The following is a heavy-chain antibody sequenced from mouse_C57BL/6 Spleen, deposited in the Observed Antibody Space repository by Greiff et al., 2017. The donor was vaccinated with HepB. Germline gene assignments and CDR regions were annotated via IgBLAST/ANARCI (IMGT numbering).Heavy chain of an antibody. J-gene: IGHJ3*01. V-gene: IGHV1-63*01. CDR3: ARLEDYPGFAD. Sequence: VQLQESGAELVRPGTSVKMSCKASGYTFTNYWIGWAKQRPGHGLEWIGDIYPGGGYTNYNEKFKGKATLTADKSSSTAYMQFSSLTSEDSAIYYCARLEDYPGFADWGQGTLVTGAA. CDR2: IYPGGGYT. CDR1: GYTFTNYW. D-gene: IGHD2-4*01.